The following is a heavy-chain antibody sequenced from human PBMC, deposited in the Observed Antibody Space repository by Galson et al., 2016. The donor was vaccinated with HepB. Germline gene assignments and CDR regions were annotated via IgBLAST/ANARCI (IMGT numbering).Heavy chain of an antibody. CDR1: GFTFSNYG. J-gene: IGHJ4*02. CDR2: IWYDGSNK. CDR3: VRDVGMYGDDVLATAYFDN. Sequence: SLRLSCAASGFTFSNYGMHWVRQAPGKGLEWVAIIWYDGSNKDYADSVKGRFTISRDNSKNTLSLQMNSLRTEDTAVYYCVRDVGMYGDDVLATAYFDNWGPGTLVTVSS. D-gene: IGHD2-21*02. V-gene: IGHV3-33*01.